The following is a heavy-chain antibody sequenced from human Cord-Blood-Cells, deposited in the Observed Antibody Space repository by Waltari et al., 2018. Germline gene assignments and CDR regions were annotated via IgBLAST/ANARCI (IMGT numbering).Heavy chain of an antibody. CDR1: GFTFSSYA. CDR3: ARIRSGSYSAFDI. D-gene: IGHD1-26*01. V-gene: IGHV3-23*01. CDR2: ISGSGGST. J-gene: IGHJ3*02. Sequence: EVQLLESGGGLVQPEGSLRLSCAASGFTFSSYAMTWVPTAPGKGVGWVSGISGSGGSTYYADSVKGRFTISRDNSKNTLYLQMNSLRAEDTAVYYCARIRSGSYSAFDIWGQGTMVTVSS.